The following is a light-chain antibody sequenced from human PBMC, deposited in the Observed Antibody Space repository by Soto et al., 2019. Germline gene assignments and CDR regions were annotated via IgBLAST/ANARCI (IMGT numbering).Light chain of an antibody. CDR1: SSDVGAYNY. CDR3: TSYAGGNNV. V-gene: IGLV2-8*01. Sequence: QSVLTQPPSASGSPGQSVTISCSGTSSDVGAYNYVSWYQQHPGKVPKLMVYEVNKRPSGVPDRFSGSKSGNTASLTVSGLQAEDEADYYCTSYAGGNNVFGTGTKLNVL. CDR2: EVN. J-gene: IGLJ1*01.